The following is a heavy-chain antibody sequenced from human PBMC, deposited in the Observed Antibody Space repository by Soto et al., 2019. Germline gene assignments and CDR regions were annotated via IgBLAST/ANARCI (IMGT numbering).Heavy chain of an antibody. CDR1: GGSFSGYY. V-gene: IGHV4-34*01. CDR3: ARARGICLTSIVVVPASTLDY. D-gene: IGHD2-2*01. CDR2: INHSGST. J-gene: IGHJ4*01. Sequence: PSESLSLTCAVYGGSFSGYYWSWIRQPPGKGLEWIGEINHSGSTNYNPSLKSRVTISVDTSKNQFSLKLSSVTAADTAVYYCARARGICLTSIVVVPASTLDYWGQGTLVTVSS.